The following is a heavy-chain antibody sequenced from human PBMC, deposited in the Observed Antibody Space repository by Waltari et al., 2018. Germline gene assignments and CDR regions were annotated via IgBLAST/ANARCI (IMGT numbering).Heavy chain of an antibody. CDR1: GLTFDTYA. CDR2: ISWNSGSV. J-gene: IGHJ6*02. D-gene: IGHD6-6*01. Sequence: EVQLVESGGGLVQPGRSLRLACAVSGLTFDTYAMYWVRQAPGKGRELGSGISWNSGSVGYADALKGRFIISRDNAMNSRYLQMNSLRAEDTAVYYCAKDRGRSSPFYHYGLDVWGQGTTVIVSS. V-gene: IGHV3-9*01. CDR3: AKDRGRSSPFYHYGLDV.